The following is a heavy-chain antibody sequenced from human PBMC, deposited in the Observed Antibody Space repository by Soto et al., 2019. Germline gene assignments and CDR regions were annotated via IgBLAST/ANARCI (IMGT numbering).Heavy chain of an antibody. V-gene: IGHV1-69*01. CDR3: ANYSGNSWLGP. CDR2: IIPFFGTK. D-gene: IGHD6-19*01. CDR1: GGAFGSYS. J-gene: IGHJ5*02. Sequence: QVHLVQSGAEVKKPGSSVKVSCKASGGAFGSYSISWVRQSPGQGLEWMGGIIPFFGTKSYAQKFRGRVTITAGESTSTVYMELNGLRSDDTAIYYCANYSGNSWLGPWGQGTLVTVSS.